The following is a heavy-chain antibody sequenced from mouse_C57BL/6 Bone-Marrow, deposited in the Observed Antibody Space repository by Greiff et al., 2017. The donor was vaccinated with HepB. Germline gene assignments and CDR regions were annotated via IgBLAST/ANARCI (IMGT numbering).Heavy chain of an antibody. CDR1: GFNIKDYY. D-gene: IGHD2-3*01. CDR2: IDPEDGET. Sequence: EVQLQQSGAELVKPGASVKLSCTASGFNIKDYYMHWVKQRTEQGLEWIGRIDPEDGETKYAPKFPGKATITADTSSNTAYLQLSSLTSEDTAVYYCARGDDGYYSFAYWGQGTLGTVSA. V-gene: IGHV14-2*01. CDR3: ARGDDGYYSFAY. J-gene: IGHJ3*01.